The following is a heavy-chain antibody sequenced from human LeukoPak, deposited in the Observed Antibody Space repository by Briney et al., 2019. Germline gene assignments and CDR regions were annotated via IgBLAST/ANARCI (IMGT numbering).Heavy chain of an antibody. CDR1: GFTFSSYW. CDR2: IKEDGSIQ. Sequence: GGSLRLSCVASGFTFSSYWMTWVREALGKGLEWLANIKEDGSIQYYLDSVRGRFTISRDNAKTSVYLQLNSLRADDTAVYYCARDVWTGVAVSDYWGQGTLVTVSS. J-gene: IGHJ4*02. V-gene: IGHV3-7*01. D-gene: IGHD6-19*01. CDR3: ARDVWTGVAVSDY.